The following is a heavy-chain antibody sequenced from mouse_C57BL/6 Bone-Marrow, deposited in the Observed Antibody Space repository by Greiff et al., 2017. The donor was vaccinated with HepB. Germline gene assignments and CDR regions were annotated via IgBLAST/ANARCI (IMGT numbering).Heavy chain of an antibody. J-gene: IGHJ2*01. CDR3: ARYGGGY. Sequence: EVKLVESGGGLVKPGGSLKLSCAASGFTFSDYGMHWVRQAPEKGLEWVAYISSGSSTIYYSDTVKGRFTIPRDNTKNTLFLKMTRLRSEDTAMYYCARYGGGYWGQGTTLTVSS. V-gene: IGHV5-17*01. CDR2: ISSGSSTI. CDR1: GFTFSDYG. D-gene: IGHD1-1*01.